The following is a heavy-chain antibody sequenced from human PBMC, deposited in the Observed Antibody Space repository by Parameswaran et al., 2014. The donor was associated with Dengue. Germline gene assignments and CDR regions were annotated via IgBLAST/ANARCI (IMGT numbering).Heavy chain of an antibody. J-gene: IGHJ6*02. CDR2: INPNSGGT. Sequence: PGASVKVSCKASGYTFTGYYMHWVRQAPGQGLEWMGWINPNSGGTNYAQKFQGWVTMTRDTSISTAYMELSRLRSDDTAVYYCARSLELNYYYYGMDVWGQGDHGHRL. D-gene: IGHD1-7*01. CDR3: ARSLELNYYYYGMDV. CDR1: GYTFTGYY. V-gene: IGHV1-2*04.